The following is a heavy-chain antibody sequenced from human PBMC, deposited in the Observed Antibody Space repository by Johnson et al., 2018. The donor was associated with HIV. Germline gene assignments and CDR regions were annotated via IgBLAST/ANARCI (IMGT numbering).Heavy chain of an antibody. V-gene: IGHV3-30-3*01. J-gene: IGHJ3*01. CDR3: ARDRPSGSYYVDAFDV. Sequence: QVQLVESGGGLVQPGGSLRLSCAASGFTFSSYAMHWVRQAPGKGLEWVAVISYDGSNKYYADSVKGRFTISRDHSKNTLYLQMNSLRAEDTAVYYWARDRPSGSYYVDAFDVWGQGTMVTVSS. CDR1: GFTFSSYA. D-gene: IGHD1-26*01. CDR2: ISYDGSNK.